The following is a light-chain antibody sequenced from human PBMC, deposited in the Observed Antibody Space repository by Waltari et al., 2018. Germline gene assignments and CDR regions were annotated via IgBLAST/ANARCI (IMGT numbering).Light chain of an antibody. CDR3: QSYDSSLSGSV. J-gene: IGLJ3*02. V-gene: IGLV1-40*01. CDR2: GNS. Sequence: QSVLTQPPSVSGAPGQRVTISCTGSGSNFGAGSDFHWYQQLPGTAPKLLIYGNSNLPSGIPDRFSGSKSGTSASLAITGLQAEDEADYYCQSYDSSLSGSVFGGGTKLTVL. CDR1: GSNFGAGSD.